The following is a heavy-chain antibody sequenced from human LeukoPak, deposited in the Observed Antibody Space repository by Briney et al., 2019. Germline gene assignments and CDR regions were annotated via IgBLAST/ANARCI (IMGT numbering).Heavy chain of an antibody. D-gene: IGHD2-2*01. J-gene: IGHJ4*02. CDR1: GGSISSYY. CDR2: IYYSGST. Sequence: PSETLSLTCTVSGGSISSYYWSWIRQPPGKGLEWIGYIYYSGSTNYNPSLKGRVTISVDTSKNQFSLKLSSVTAADTAVYYCARGYCSSTSCYPFDYWGQGTLVTVSS. V-gene: IGHV4-59*01. CDR3: ARGYCSSTSCYPFDY.